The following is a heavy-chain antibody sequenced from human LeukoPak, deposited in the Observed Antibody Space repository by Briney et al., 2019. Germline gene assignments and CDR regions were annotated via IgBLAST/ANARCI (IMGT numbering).Heavy chain of an antibody. CDR1: GGTFSSYA. D-gene: IGHD1-26*01. CDR2: IIPILGIA. J-gene: IGHJ6*02. V-gene: IGHV1-69*04. CDR3: ARAGPIVGATNYYYGMDV. Sequence: SVKVSCKASGGTFSSYAISWVRQAPGQGLEWMGRIIPILGIANYAQKFQGRVTITADKSTSTAYMELSSLRSEDTAVYYCARAGPIVGATNYYYGMDVWGQGTTVTVSS.